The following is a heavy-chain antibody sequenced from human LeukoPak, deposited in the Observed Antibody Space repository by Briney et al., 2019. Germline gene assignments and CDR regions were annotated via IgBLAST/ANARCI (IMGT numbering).Heavy chain of an antibody. CDR3: ARDEMMAAAGTGDFQH. CDR2: INPNSGGT. J-gene: IGHJ1*01. Sequence: ASVKVSCKASGYTFTGYYMHWVRQAPGQGLEWMGWINPNSGGTNYVQKFQGRVTMTRDTSISTAYMELSRLRSDDTAVYYCARDEMMAAAGTGDFQHWGQGTLVTVSS. D-gene: IGHD6-13*01. CDR1: GYTFTGYY. V-gene: IGHV1-2*02.